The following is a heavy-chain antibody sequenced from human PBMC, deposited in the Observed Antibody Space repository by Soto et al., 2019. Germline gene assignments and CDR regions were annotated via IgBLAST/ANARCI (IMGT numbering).Heavy chain of an antibody. CDR2: ISTYSGDT. Sequence: QVQLVQSGAEVKKPGASVKVSCKASGYTFTSYNIGWVRQAPGQGLEWMGWISTYSGDTKYVQNLQGRVIMTTDTSTMTANMELRSLRSDDTAMYYCARDGGRGDFDHWGRGTLVTVSS. CDR3: ARDGGRGDFDH. D-gene: IGHD2-15*01. CDR1: GYTFTSYN. J-gene: IGHJ2*01. V-gene: IGHV1-18*01.